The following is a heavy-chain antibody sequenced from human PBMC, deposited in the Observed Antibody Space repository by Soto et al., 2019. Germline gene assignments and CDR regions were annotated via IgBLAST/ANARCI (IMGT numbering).Heavy chain of an antibody. V-gene: IGHV3-33*01. CDR1: GFTFSTYG. D-gene: IGHD1-26*01. CDR3: TREQFSGNYYDY. J-gene: IGHJ4*02. Sequence: QVQLVESGGGVVQPGRSLRLSCAASGFTFSTYGMHWVRQAPGKGLEWVAVIWYDGSNKYYADSVKGRFTISRDNSKNTLYLQMNSLRAEDTAVYYCTREQFSGNYYDYWGQGTLVTVSS. CDR2: IWYDGSNK.